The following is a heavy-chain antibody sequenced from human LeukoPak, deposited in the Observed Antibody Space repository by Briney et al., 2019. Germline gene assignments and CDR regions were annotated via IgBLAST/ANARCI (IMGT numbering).Heavy chain of an antibody. CDR1: GGTFSSYA. D-gene: IGHD6-19*01. Sequence: SVKVSCKASGGTFSSYAISWVRQAPGQGLEWMGGIIPIFGTANYAQKFQGRVTITADGSTSTAYMELSSLRSEDTAVYYCARNKAVAGDYYYYYMDVWGKGTTVTVSS. CDR2: IIPIFGTA. CDR3: ARNKAVAGDYYYYYMDV. J-gene: IGHJ6*03. V-gene: IGHV1-69*01.